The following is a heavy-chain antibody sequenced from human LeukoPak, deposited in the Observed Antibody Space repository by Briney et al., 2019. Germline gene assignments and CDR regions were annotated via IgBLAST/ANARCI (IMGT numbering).Heavy chain of an antibody. CDR3: AGSRTYYYDSSGYYGGY. D-gene: IGHD3-22*01. CDR1: GGSISSYY. V-gene: IGHV4-59*08. Sequence: SETLSLTCTVSGGSISSYYWSWIRQPPGKGLEWIGYIYYSGSTNYNPSLKSRVTISVDTSKNQFSLKLSSVTAADTAVYYCAGSRTYYYDSSGYYGGYWGQGTLVTVSS. J-gene: IGHJ4*02. CDR2: IYYSGST.